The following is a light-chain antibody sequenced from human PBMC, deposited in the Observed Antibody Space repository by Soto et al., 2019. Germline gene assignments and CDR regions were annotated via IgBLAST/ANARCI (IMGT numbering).Light chain of an antibody. J-gene: IGKJ5*01. CDR2: DAS. CDR3: QQRSNWPPIT. CDR1: QSVSSSY. Sequence: EIVLTQSPGTLSLSPGERATLSCRASQSVSSSYLAWYQQQPGQAPRLLIYDASNRATGIPARFSGSGSGTDFTLTISSLEPEDLAVYYCQQRSNWPPITFGQGTRLEIK. V-gene: IGKV3D-20*02.